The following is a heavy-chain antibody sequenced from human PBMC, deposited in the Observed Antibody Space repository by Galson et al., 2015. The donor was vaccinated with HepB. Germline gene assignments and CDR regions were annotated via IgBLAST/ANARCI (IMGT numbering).Heavy chain of an antibody. V-gene: IGHV3-9*01. D-gene: IGHD5-24*01. Sequence: SLRLSCAASGFTFDDYAMHWVRQAPGKGLEWVSGISWNSGSIGYADSVKGRFTISRDNSKNTLYLQMNSLRAEDTAVYYCAREAVEMATTYYYYYGMDVWGQGTTVTVSS. CDR3: AREAVEMATTYYYYYGMDV. CDR2: ISWNSGSI. CDR1: GFTFDDYA. J-gene: IGHJ6*02.